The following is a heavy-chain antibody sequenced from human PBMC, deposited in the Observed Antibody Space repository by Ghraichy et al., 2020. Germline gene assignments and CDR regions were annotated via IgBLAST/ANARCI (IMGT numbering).Heavy chain of an antibody. V-gene: IGHV3-11*01. CDR3: ARVNRSYYDFWSAPWGVY. CDR2: ISSSGSTI. D-gene: IGHD3-3*01. Sequence: SCAASGFTFSDYYMSWIRQAPGKGLEWVSYISSSGSTIYYADSVKGRFTISRDNAKNSLYVQMNSLRAEDTAVYYCARVNRSYYDFWSAPWGVYWGQGTLVTVSS. CDR1: GFTFSDYY. J-gene: IGHJ4*02.